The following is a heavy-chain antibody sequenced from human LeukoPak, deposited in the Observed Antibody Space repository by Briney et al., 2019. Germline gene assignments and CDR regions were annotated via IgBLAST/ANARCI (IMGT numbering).Heavy chain of an antibody. J-gene: IGHJ4*02. CDR3: ARQMGVGVWALDY. CDR1: GGFISTGNYW. Sequence: SETLSLTCDVSGGFISTGNYWWGWLRQPPGKGLEWIGIIFHTGKTHDNPSLKSRVSMSVDTSKNQFSLRLSAVTAADTAVYYCARQMGVGVWALDYWGQGTLVTVSS. V-gene: IGHV4-39*01. D-gene: IGHD3-16*01. CDR2: IFHTGKT.